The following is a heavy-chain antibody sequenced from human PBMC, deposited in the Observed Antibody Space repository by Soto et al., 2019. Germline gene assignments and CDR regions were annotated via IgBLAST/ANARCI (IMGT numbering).Heavy chain of an antibody. CDR2: IYYSGST. V-gene: IGHV4-30-4*01. CDR3: ARGPTLSYYYDSSGYQAFDY. Sequence: TLSLTCTVSGGSISSGDYYWSWIRQPPGKGLEWIGYIYYSGSTYYNPSLKSRVTISVDTSKNQFSLKLSSVTAADTAVYYCARGPTLSYYYDSSGYQAFDYWGQGTLVTVSS. D-gene: IGHD3-22*01. J-gene: IGHJ4*02. CDR1: GGSISSGDYY.